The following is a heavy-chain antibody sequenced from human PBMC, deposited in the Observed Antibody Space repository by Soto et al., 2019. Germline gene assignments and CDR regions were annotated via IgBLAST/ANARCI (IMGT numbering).Heavy chain of an antibody. Sequence: GGSLRLSCAASGFTFDDYAMHWVRQAPGKGLEWVSGISWNSGSIGYADSVKGRFTISRDNAKNSLYLQMNSLRAEDTALYYCAKDIGLTVTTSPNYFDYWGQGTLVTVSS. CDR2: ISWNSGSI. D-gene: IGHD4-17*01. CDR1: GFTFDDYA. V-gene: IGHV3-9*01. J-gene: IGHJ4*02. CDR3: AKDIGLTVTTSPNYFDY.